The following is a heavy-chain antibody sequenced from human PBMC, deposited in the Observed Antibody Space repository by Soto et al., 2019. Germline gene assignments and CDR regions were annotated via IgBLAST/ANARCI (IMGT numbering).Heavy chain of an antibody. Sequence: PSETLSLTSAVSAGSFSGYYWSWIRQPPGKGLEWIGEINHSGSTNYNPSLKSRVTISVDTSKNQFSLKLSSVTAADTAVYYCARVPLNIVVVVAATRKEYFQHWGQGTLVTVSS. CDR1: AGSFSGYY. CDR2: INHSGST. D-gene: IGHD2-15*01. J-gene: IGHJ1*01. CDR3: ARVPLNIVVVVAATRKEYFQH. V-gene: IGHV4-34*01.